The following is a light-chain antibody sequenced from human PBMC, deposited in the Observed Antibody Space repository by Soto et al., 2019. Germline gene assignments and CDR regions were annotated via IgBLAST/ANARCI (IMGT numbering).Light chain of an antibody. CDR1: QTVSSY. V-gene: IGKV3-20*01. Sequence: NVLTQSPGTLSLSPGERATLSCRASQTVSSYLTWYQHRPGQAPRLLIYGASKRATGIPDRFSGSGSGTDFTLTISRLEPEDFALYYCQQYGTSPITFGQGTRLEIK. CDR2: GAS. CDR3: QQYGTSPIT. J-gene: IGKJ5*01.